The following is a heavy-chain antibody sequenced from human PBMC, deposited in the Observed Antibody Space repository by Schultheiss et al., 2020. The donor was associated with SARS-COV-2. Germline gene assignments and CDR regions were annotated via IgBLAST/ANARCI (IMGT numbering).Heavy chain of an antibody. Sequence: SETLSLTCTVSGGSISSYYWSWIRQPPGKGLDWIGEINHSGRTNYNPSLKSRVTMSVDMSKKQFSLRLRSVTAADTAVYYCAKVVVRWGIVAAGTGWFDPWGQGTLVTVSS. CDR3: AKVVVRWGIVAAGTGWFDP. V-gene: IGHV4-34*01. D-gene: IGHD6-13*01. J-gene: IGHJ5*02. CDR2: INHSGRT. CDR1: GGSISSYY.